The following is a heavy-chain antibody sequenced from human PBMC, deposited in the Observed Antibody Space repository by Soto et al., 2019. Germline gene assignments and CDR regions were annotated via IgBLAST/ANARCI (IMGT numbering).Heavy chain of an antibody. J-gene: IGHJ4*02. D-gene: IGHD5-18*01. CDR3: ARGLRGYSYGYVD. V-gene: IGHV1-69*13. CDR1: GGTFSSFV. CDR2: ILPIFGRA. Sequence: SVKVSCKASGGTFSSFVFGWVRQAPGQGLEWMGGILPIFGRANYAPKFQGRVTITADESTTTAYMELSSLRSEDTAVYYCARGLRGYSYGYVDWGQGTLVTVSS.